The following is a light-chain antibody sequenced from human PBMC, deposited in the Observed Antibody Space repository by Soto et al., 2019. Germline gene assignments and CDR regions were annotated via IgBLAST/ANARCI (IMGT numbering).Light chain of an antibody. J-gene: IGKJ4*01. V-gene: IGKV3-15*01. Sequence: EIVMTQSPATLSVSPGERATLSCRASQSVSSNLAWYQQKPGQAPRLLISGASTRATGIPARFSGSGSSTEFTVSLRSRRSGDFVVCYWQEDKNWPLPLTFGGGTKVEIK. CDR1: QSVSSN. CDR2: GAS. CDR3: QEDKNWPLPLT.